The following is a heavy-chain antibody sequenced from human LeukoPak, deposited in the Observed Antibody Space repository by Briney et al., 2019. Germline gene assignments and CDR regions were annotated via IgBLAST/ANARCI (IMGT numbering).Heavy chain of an antibody. V-gene: IGHV4-34*01. Sequence: PSETLSLTCAVYGGSFSGYYWSWIRQPPGKGLEWIGEINHSGRTNYNPSLKSRVTISVDTSKNQFSLKLSSVTAADTAVYYRARGGYSPIDYWGQGTLVTVPS. J-gene: IGHJ4*02. CDR2: INHSGRT. D-gene: IGHD6-13*01. CDR1: GGSFSGYY. CDR3: ARGGYSPIDY.